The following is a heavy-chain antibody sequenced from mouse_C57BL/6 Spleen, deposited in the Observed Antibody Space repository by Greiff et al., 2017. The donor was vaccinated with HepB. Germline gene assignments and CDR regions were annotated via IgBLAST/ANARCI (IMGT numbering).Heavy chain of an antibody. CDR3: ARRDYSYFDY. D-gene: IGHD2-13*01. J-gene: IGHJ2*01. Sequence: EVQLQQSGPELVKPGASVKISCKASGYTFTDYYMNWVKQSHGKSLEWIGDINPNNGGTSYNQKFKGKATLTVDKSSSTAYMELRSLPSEDSAVYCCARRDYSYFDYWGQGTTLTVSS. CDR2: INPNNGGT. V-gene: IGHV1-26*01. CDR1: GYTFTDYY.